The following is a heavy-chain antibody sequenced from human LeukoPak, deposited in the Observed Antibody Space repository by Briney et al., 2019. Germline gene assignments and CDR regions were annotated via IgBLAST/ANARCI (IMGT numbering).Heavy chain of an antibody. J-gene: IGHJ4*02. V-gene: IGHV4-31*03. CDR2: IYYGGST. D-gene: IGHD1-26*01. CDR3: AREEVSGSYPPGYFDY. Sequence: PSETLSLTCTVSGGSISSGDYYWSWIRQHPGKGLEWIGYIYYGGSTYYNPSLKSRVTMLVDTSKNQFSLKLSSVTAADTAVYYCAREEVSGSYPPGYFDYWGQGTLVTVSS. CDR1: GGSISSGDYY.